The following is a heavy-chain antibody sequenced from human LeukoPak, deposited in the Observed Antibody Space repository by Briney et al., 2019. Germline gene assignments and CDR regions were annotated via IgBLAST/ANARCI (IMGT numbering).Heavy chain of an antibody. Sequence: GESLHLSGVATGYRFTTYWIGWTGQMPGKGLEWMDNIYPGDSDTRYNPSFQGQVTISADKSTSTAYLQWSSLKASDTAMYYCARQHGSGSYYSRAIDYWGQGTLVTVSS. J-gene: IGHJ4*02. CDR1: GYRFTTYW. D-gene: IGHD3-10*01. CDR2: IYPGDSDT. V-gene: IGHV5-51*01. CDR3: ARQHGSGSYYSRAIDY.